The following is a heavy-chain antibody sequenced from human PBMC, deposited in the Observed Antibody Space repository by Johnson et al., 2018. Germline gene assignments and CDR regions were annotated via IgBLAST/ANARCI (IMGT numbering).Heavy chain of an antibody. CDR3: ARDGGVVATGLLDI. Sequence: QVQLVQSGAEVKKPGSSVKVSCKASGGTFSSYTISWVRQAPGQGLEWMGIINPSGGSTSYAQKFQGRVTMTRDTSTRTVYMGLRSLRCEGTAVYYWARDGGVVATGLLDIWGQGTMVTVSS. V-gene: IGHV1-46*01. CDR2: INPSGGST. CDR1: GGTFSSYT. J-gene: IGHJ3*02. D-gene: IGHD2-21*02.